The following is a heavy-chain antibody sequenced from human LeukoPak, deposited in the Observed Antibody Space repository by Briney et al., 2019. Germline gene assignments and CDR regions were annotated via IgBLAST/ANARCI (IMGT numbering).Heavy chain of an antibody. CDR1: GFAFSSYW. D-gene: IGHD3-22*01. J-gene: IGHJ3*02. Sequence: GGSLRLSCAASGFAFSSYWMSWVRQAPGKGLEWVANIKQGGIEKYYVDSVKGRFTISRDNAKNSLHLQMNSLRAEDTAVYYCAREKLGGYFDVFDIWGQGTMVTVS. V-gene: IGHV3-7*03. CDR2: IKQGGIEK. CDR3: AREKLGGYFDVFDI.